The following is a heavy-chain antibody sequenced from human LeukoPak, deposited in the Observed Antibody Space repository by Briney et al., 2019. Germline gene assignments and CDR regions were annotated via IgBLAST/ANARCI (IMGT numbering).Heavy chain of an antibody. V-gene: IGHV2-5*02. CDR1: GFSLSTSGVG. Sequence: SGPTLVNPTQTLTVTCTFSGFSLSTSGVGVGWIRQPPGKALEWLALIYWDDDQRYSPSLKSRLTITKDTSKNQVVLTMTNMDLVDTATYYCAHKGPRRPFDYWGQGTLVTVSS. CDR2: IYWDDDQ. CDR3: AHKGPRRPFDY. J-gene: IGHJ4*02.